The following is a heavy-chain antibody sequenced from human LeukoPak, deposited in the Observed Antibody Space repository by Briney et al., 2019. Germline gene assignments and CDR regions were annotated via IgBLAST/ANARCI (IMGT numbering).Heavy chain of an antibody. CDR3: AKVPYFYDSSGSD. CDR1: GFTVSSNY. D-gene: IGHD3-22*01. CDR2: VSDSGGNT. Sequence: PGGSLRLSCAASGFTVSSNYMSWVRQAPGKGLEWVSTVSDSGGNTYYADSVKGRFTISRDNSKNTLYLQMNSLRAEDTAVYFCAKVPYFYDSSGSDWGQGTLVTVSS. V-gene: IGHV3-23*01. J-gene: IGHJ4*02.